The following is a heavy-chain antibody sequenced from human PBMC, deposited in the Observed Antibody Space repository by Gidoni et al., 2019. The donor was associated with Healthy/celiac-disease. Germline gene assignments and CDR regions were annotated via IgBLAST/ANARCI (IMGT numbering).Heavy chain of an antibody. CDR2: IKHSGST. CDR3: ALTPGIAAAVPGY. V-gene: IGHV4-34*01. Sequence: QVQLQQWGSGMWKPSETLSLTCAVHGGPFSGYYWIWIRQPPGKGLDWIGEIKHSGSTNYNPYMKSRVTISVDTSKHQFSLKLSSGTAADTAVYYCALTPGIAAAVPGYWGQGTLLTVSS. J-gene: IGHJ4*02. CDR1: GGPFSGYY. D-gene: IGHD6-13*01.